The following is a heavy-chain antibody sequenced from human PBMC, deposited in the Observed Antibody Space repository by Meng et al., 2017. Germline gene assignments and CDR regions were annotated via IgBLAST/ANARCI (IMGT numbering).Heavy chain of an antibody. J-gene: IGHJ4*02. CDR1: GYTFAAYW. D-gene: IGHD6-13*01. V-gene: IGHV1-2*06. CDR3: ARDEDISAAGYLLGDF. Sequence: QVQLMQSGPEGKKPGASGKVSCKASGYTFAAYWKQWVRQAPGQGLEWMGRIDPKSDNTHYAQKFQGRVTMTRDTSISTAYMELSGLRSDDTAVYYCARDEDISAAGYLLGDFWGQGTLVTVSS. CDR2: IDPKSDNT.